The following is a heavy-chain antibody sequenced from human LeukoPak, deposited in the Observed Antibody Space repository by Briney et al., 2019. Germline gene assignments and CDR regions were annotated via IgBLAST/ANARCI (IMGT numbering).Heavy chain of an antibody. D-gene: IGHD6-13*01. V-gene: IGHV3-74*01. CDR1: GFIFSLYW. CDR3: TRRPYSSSWYYFDY. CDR2: IEGGAIDT. Sequence: GGSLRLSCKASGFIFSLYWMHWVRQVPGKGLVWVSRIEGGAIDTDYADFVKGRFTISRDNAKNTVYLQMTSLRVEDTAVYYCTRRPYSSSWYYFDYWGQGTLVTVSS. J-gene: IGHJ4*02.